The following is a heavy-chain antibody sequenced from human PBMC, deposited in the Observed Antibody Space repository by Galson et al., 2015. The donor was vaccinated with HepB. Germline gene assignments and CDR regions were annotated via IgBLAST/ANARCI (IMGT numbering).Heavy chain of an antibody. Sequence: SLRLSCAGSGFTFSRYAMHWVRQAPGKGLEWVAVISYDGSNKYYADSVRGRFTISRDNSKNTLYLQMNSLRAEDTAVYYCARSPADYYYGMDVWGQGTTVTVSS. D-gene: IGHD2-2*01. CDR1: GFTFSRYA. V-gene: IGHV3-30-3*01. CDR2: ISYDGSNK. J-gene: IGHJ6*02. CDR3: ARSPADYYYGMDV.